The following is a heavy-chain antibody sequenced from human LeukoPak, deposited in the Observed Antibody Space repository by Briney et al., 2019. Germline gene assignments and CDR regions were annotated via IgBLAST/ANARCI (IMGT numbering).Heavy chain of an antibody. CDR3: ARAPSDIVLMVYGIRHFDL. CDR2: IYYSGST. D-gene: IGHD2-8*01. J-gene: IGHJ2*01. CDR1: GWSFSGYY. Sequence: SETLSLTCAVYGWSFSGYYCSWIRQPPGKGLEWIGYIYYSGSTNYNPSLNSRVTISVDTSKNQFSLKLSSVTAADTAVYYCARAPSDIVLMVYGIRHFDLWGRGTLVTVSS. V-gene: IGHV4-59*01.